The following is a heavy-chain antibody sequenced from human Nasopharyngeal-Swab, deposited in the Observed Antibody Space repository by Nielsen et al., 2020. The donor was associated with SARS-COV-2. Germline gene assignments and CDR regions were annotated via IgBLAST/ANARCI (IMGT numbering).Heavy chain of an antibody. V-gene: IGHV1-46*01. D-gene: IGHD2-21*02. CDR2: INPSGGST. CDR3: ARSDLVTAIFMGIRNAFDI. Sequence: WVRQAPGQGLEWMGIINPSGGSTSYAQKFQGRVTMTRDTSTSTVYMELSSLRSEDTAVYYCARSDLVTAIFMGIRNAFDIWGQGTMVTVSS. J-gene: IGHJ3*02.